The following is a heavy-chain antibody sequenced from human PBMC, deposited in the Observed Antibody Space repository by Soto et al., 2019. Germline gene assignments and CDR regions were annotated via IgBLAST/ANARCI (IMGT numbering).Heavy chain of an antibody. CDR3: ATYASETYDYDY. CDR2: ISTYNDNT. J-gene: IGHJ4*02. D-gene: IGHD3-10*01. Sequence: QVQLVQSGAEVKKPGASVKVSCEASGYTFNNYGISWVRQAPGQGLEWMGWISTYNDNTNYAQKLQGRVTMTTDTSTNTAYMELRSLRSDDTAMYYCATYASETYDYDYWGQGTLVTVSS. CDR1: GYTFNNYG. V-gene: IGHV1-18*01.